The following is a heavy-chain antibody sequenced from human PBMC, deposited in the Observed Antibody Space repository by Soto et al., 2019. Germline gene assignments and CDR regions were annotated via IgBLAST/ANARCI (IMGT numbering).Heavy chain of an antibody. CDR3: TTGPLGYCSSTSCPPGYYGMDV. V-gene: IGHV3-15*07. J-gene: IGHJ6*02. D-gene: IGHD2-2*01. CDR2: IKSKTDGGTT. CDR1: GFTFSNAW. Sequence: GVSLRLSCAASGFTFSNAWMNWVRQAPGKGLEWVGRIKSKTDGGTTDYAAPVKGRFTISRDDSKNTLYLQMNSLKTEDTAVYYCTTGPLGYCSSTSCPPGYYGMDVWGQGTTVTVSS.